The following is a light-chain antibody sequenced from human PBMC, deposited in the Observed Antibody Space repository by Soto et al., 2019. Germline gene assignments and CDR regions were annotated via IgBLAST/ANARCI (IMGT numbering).Light chain of an antibody. V-gene: IGKV2-28*01. Sequence: DIVMTQSPLSLPVTPGAPASISCRSSQSLLHSNGYNYLDWYLQKPGQSPQLLIYLGSNRASGVPDRFSGSGSGTDFTLKISRVEADDVGVYYCMQALQTPLYTFGQGTKLEIK. CDR2: LGS. J-gene: IGKJ2*01. CDR1: QSLLHSNGYNY. CDR3: MQALQTPLYT.